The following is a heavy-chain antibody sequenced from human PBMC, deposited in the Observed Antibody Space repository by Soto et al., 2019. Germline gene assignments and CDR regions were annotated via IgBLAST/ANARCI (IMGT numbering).Heavy chain of an antibody. CDR1: GFTVSSNY. V-gene: IGHV3-53*02. Sequence: EVQVVETGGGLIQPGESLRLSCAVSGFTVSSNYMSWVRQPPGKGPEWVSDIYSGGSTYYADSVKGRFTISRDNSKNTLYLQMNSLRAEDTAVYYCARERDGHNPNWFDLWGQGTLVTVSS. CDR3: ARERDGHNPNWFDL. J-gene: IGHJ5*02. CDR2: IYSGGST. D-gene: IGHD2-8*01.